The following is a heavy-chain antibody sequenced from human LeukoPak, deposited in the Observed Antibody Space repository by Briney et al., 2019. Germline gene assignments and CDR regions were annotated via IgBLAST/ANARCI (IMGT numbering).Heavy chain of an antibody. V-gene: IGHV1-18*01. CDR3: ERATMVQGVITPPFDY. J-gene: IGHJ4*02. CDR1: GYTFTSYG. Sequence: GASVKVSCKASGYTFTSYGISWVRQAPGQGLEWMGWISAYNGNTNYAQRLQGRVTMTTDTSTSTAYMELRSLRSDDTAVYYCERATMVQGVITPPFDYWGQGTLVTVSS. D-gene: IGHD3-10*01. CDR2: ISAYNGNT.